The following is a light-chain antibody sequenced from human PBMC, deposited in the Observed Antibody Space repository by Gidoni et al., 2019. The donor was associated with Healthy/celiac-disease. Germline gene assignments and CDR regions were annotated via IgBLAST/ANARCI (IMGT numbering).Light chain of an antibody. CDR2: DAA. CDR3: QQRSNWLIFT. J-gene: IGKJ3*01. CDR1: HSVSSD. Sequence: EIVLTLSLATLSLSPGERDTLSCRASHSVSSDLAWYQQKPGQDPRLLIYDAANRATGIPARFSGSGSGTDFTLTISSLEPEDFAVYYCQQRSNWLIFTFGPGTKVDIK. V-gene: IGKV3-11*01.